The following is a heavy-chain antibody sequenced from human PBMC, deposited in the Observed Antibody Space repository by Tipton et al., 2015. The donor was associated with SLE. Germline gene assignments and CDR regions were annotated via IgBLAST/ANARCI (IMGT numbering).Heavy chain of an antibody. D-gene: IGHD3/OR15-3a*01. Sequence: LRLSCTVSGGSISSGSYYWSWIRQPAGKGLEWIGRIYTSGSTNYNPSRKSRVTISVDTSKNQFSLKLRSVSAADSAMYYCARHGYASWSGYYHHVFDVWGQGTMLTVSS. V-gene: IGHV4-61*02. CDR2: IYTSGST. CDR1: GGSISSGSYY. CDR3: ARHGYASWSGYYHHVFDV. J-gene: IGHJ3*01.